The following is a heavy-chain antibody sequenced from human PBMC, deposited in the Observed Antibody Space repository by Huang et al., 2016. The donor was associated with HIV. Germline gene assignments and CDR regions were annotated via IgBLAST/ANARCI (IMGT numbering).Heavy chain of an antibody. V-gene: IGHV3-21*01. CDR1: GFTFSSYR. J-gene: IGHJ4*02. Sequence: EVQLVESGGGLVKPGGSLRLSCAAFGFTFSSYRMNWVRQAPGKWLEWVSSISSSSSYIYYADSVKGRFTISRDNAKNSLYLQMNSLRAEDTAVYYCASEIAAASIDYWGQGTLVTVSS. CDR2: ISSSSSYI. D-gene: IGHD6-13*01. CDR3: ASEIAAASIDY.